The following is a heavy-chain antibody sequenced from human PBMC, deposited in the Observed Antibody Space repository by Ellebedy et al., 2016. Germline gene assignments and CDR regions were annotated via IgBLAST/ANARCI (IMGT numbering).Heavy chain of an antibody. CDR2: ISNSGSS. V-gene: IGHV4-59*01. CDR3: ARDLPQHCSSTSCYAGGFDP. Sequence: SETLSLTXTVSGASISSYYWSWIRQPPGKGLEWIGYISNSGSSHYSPSLKSRVTISIDTSKNQLSLRLRSVTAADTAVYLCARDLPQHCSSTSCYAGGFDPWGQGTLVSVSP. J-gene: IGHJ5*02. CDR1: GASISSYY. D-gene: IGHD2-2*01.